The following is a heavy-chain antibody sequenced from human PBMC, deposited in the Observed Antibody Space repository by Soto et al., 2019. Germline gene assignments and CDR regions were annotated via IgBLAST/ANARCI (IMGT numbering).Heavy chain of an antibody. J-gene: IGHJ6*03. Sequence: GGSLRLSCVASGFTFSSNWVHWVRQAPGKGLVWVARINSEGSSTTYADSVKGRFTISRDNAKNTLFLQMNSLRAEDTAVYYCARSLPYYYYYYYMDVWGKGTTVTVSS. CDR1: GFTFSSNW. CDR2: INSEGSST. CDR3: ARSLPYYYYYYYMDV. V-gene: IGHV3-74*01.